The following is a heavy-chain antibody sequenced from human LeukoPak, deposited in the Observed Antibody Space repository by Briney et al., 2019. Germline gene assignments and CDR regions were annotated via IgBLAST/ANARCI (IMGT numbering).Heavy chain of an antibody. Sequence: GASVKVSCKVSGYTLTELSMHWVRQAPGKGLEWMGGFDPEDGETIYAQKFQGRVTMTEDTSTDTAYMELSSLRSEDTAVYYCATRSGGRWLIYYYMDVWGKGTTVTVSS. CDR1: GYTLTELS. D-gene: IGHD6-19*01. J-gene: IGHJ6*03. CDR3: ATRSGGRWLIYYYMDV. CDR2: FDPEDGET. V-gene: IGHV1-24*01.